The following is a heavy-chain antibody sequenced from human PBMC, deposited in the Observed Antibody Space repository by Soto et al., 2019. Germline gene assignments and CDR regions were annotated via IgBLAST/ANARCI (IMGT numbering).Heavy chain of an antibody. CDR3: ARGSGYSNYYYYGMDV. CDR2: IYHSGST. J-gene: IGHJ6*02. Sequence: SETLSLTCAVSGGSISRYNWWSWVRQPPGKGLEWIGEIYHSGSTNYNPSLKSRVSISVDKAKNQFSLKLTSVTAADTAVYYCARGSGYSNYYYYGMDVWGQGTTVTVSS. D-gene: IGHD3-22*01. V-gene: IGHV4-4*02. CDR1: GGSISRYNW.